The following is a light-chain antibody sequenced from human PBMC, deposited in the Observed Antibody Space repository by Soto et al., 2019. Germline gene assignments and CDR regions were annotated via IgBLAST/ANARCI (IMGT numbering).Light chain of an antibody. CDR2: AAS. CDR3: QNYNSAPFT. Sequence: DIQMTQSPSSLSASVGDRVTITCRASQGITNSLAWYQQKPGKIPKLLIYAASTLKSGVPSRFSGSGSGTDFTLTISSLQPEDVATYYCQNYNSAPFTFGPGTKVDIK. CDR1: QGITNS. V-gene: IGKV1-27*01. J-gene: IGKJ3*01.